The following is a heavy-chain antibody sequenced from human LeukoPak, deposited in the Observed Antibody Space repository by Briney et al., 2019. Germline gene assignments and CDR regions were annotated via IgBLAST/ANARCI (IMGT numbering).Heavy chain of an antibody. Sequence: GGSLRLAWVASGFTFTRHSMNWVRQAPGKGLEWISFINIWGSPTYYADSMKGRFTISRDNAKNSIFLQMNNLRVEDTAVYYCARDRGDSLVGADFDSWGQGIPVTVSS. CDR2: INIWGSPT. J-gene: IGHJ4*02. D-gene: IGHD1-26*01. V-gene: IGHV3-48*01. CDR1: GFTFTRHS. CDR3: ARDRGDSLVGADFDS.